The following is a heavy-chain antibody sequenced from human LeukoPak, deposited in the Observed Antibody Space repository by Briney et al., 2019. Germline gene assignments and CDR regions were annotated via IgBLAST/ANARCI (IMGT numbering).Heavy chain of an antibody. D-gene: IGHD6-19*01. CDR3: ARRAYYSDWYNSGWFFDY. CDR2: XXDSGNN. Sequence: PSETLSLSCAVYGGSFSGYYWSWIRQAPGERLXXXXXXXDSGNNNFNPSLESRLNISTDTSKNQFSLKLRSVTAADTAAYFCARRAYYSDWYNSGWFFDYWGHGIRVTVSS. CDR1: GGSFSGYY. V-gene: IGHV4-34*01. J-gene: IGHJ4*01.